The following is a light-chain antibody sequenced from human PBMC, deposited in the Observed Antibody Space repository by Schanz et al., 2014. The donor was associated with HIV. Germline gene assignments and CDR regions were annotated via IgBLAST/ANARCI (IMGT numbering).Light chain of an antibody. CDR2: QAS. CDR3: QQFHTYPYT. J-gene: IGKJ2*01. V-gene: IGKV1-16*01. CDR1: QGISNY. Sequence: DIQMTQSPSSLSASVGDRVTITCRARQGISNYLAWYQQKPGQAPHLLIYQASTLQTGVSSRFSGSGSGTEFTLTISGLLPDDFATYFCQQFHTYPYTFGQGTKLEIK.